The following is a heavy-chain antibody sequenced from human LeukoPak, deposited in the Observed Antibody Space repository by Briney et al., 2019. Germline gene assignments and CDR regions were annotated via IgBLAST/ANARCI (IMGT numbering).Heavy chain of an antibody. D-gene: IGHD5-24*01. CDR3: ARDLDGYNPN. J-gene: IGHJ4*02. CDR1: GGSISSGSYY. Sequence: SQTLSLTXTVSGGSISSGSYYWSWIRQPAGKGLEWIGRIYTSGSTNYNPSLKSRVTISVDTSKNQFSLKLSSVTAADTAVYYCARDLDGYNPNWGQGTLVTVSS. CDR2: IYTSGST. V-gene: IGHV4-61*02.